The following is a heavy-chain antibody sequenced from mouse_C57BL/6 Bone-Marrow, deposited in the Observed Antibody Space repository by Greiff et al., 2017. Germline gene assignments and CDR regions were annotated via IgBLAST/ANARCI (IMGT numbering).Heavy chain of an antibody. V-gene: IGHV2-2*01. J-gene: IGHJ4*01. D-gene: IGHD2-3*01. Sequence: VQLQQSGPGLVQPSQSLSITCTASGFSFTSYGVHWVRQSPGKGLEWLGVIWGGGSTAYNAAFISSLSISKDNSKSQVFFKINKLQADDTAIDYCARYEDESYYAMDYWGQGTSVTVSS. CDR1: GFSFTSYG. CDR2: IWGGGST. CDR3: ARYEDESYYAMDY.